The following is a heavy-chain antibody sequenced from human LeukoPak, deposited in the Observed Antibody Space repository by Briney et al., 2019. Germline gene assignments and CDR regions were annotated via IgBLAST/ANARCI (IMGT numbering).Heavy chain of an antibody. V-gene: IGHV3-48*01. CDR3: ARDSGGLTSRYDY. D-gene: IGHD2-2*01. Sequence: GGSLRLSCAASGFTFSSYSMNWVRQAPRKGLEWVSYISSSSSTIYYADSVKGRFTISRDNAKNSLYLQMNSLRAEDTAVYYCARDSGGLTSRYDYWGQGTLVTVSS. CDR1: GFTFSSYS. J-gene: IGHJ4*02. CDR2: ISSSSSTI.